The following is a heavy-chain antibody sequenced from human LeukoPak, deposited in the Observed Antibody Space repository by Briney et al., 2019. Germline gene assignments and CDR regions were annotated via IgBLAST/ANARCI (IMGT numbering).Heavy chain of an antibody. CDR1: GYTLTELS. CDR2: FDPEDGET. CDR3: ATRESDFWSGPSGSY. J-gene: IGHJ4*02. Sequence: ASVKVSCKVSGYTLTELSMHWVRQAPGKGLEWMGGFDPEDGETIYAQKFRGRVTMTEDTSTDTAYMELSSLRSEDTAVYYCATRESDFWSGPSGSYWGQGTLVTVSS. V-gene: IGHV1-24*01. D-gene: IGHD3-3*01.